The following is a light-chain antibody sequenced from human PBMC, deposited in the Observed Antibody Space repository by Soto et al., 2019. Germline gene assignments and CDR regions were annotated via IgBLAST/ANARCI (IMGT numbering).Light chain of an antibody. V-gene: IGLV2-8*01. CDR3: SSYAGSNIYVV. Sequence: QSALTQPPSASGSPGQSVTISCTGTGSDVGGYNYVPWYQHHPGKAPKLMLYEVSTRPSGVPDRFSGSKSGNTASLTVSGLQAEDEADYYCSSYAGSNIYVVFGGGTKLTVL. J-gene: IGLJ2*01. CDR1: GSDVGGYNY. CDR2: EVS.